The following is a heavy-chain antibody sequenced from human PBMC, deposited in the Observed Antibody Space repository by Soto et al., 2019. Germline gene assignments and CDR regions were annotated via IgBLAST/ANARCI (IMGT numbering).Heavy chain of an antibody. D-gene: IGHD6-19*01. J-gene: IGHJ6*03. CDR2: IFSNDEK. CDR3: ARIREYSSGWYDYYYYYMDV. CDR1: GFSLSNARMG. Sequence: SGPTLVNPTETLTLTCTVSGFSLSNARMGVSWIRQPPGKALEWLAHIFSNDEKSYSTSLKSRLTISKDTSKSQVVLTMTNMDPVDTATYYCARIREYSSGWYDYYYYYMDVWGKGTTVTVSS. V-gene: IGHV2-26*01.